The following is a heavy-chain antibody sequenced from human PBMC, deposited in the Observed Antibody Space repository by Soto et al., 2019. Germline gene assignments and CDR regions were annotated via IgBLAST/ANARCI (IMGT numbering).Heavy chain of an antibody. CDR1: AGSMSSGGHF. CDR2: IDYSGTT. V-gene: IGHV4-31*03. Sequence: QVQLQESGPGLVKPSQTLSLTCTVSAGSMSSGGHFWSWIRQNPGKGRGWIAYIDYSGTTYYNPSLKSRVVVTVDTSEKQFSLKLSSVTAADTAVYYCARAYSDYGRYFDLWGRGTLVTVSS. CDR3: ARAYSDYGRYFDL. D-gene: IGHD4-17*01. J-gene: IGHJ2*01.